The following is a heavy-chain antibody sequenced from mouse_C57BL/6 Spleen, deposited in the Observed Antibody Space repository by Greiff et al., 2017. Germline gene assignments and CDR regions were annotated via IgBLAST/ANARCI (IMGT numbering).Heavy chain of an antibody. Sequence: QVQLKQPGAELVKPGASVKLSCKASGYTFTSYWMHWVKQRPGRGLEWIGRIDPNSGGTKYNEKFKSKATLTVDKPSSIAYMQLSSLTSEDAAVYYCARSGGYDQDYWGQGTTLTVSS. CDR3: ARSGGYDQDY. J-gene: IGHJ2*01. D-gene: IGHD2-2*01. CDR2: IDPNSGGT. V-gene: IGHV1-72*01. CDR1: GYTFTSYW.